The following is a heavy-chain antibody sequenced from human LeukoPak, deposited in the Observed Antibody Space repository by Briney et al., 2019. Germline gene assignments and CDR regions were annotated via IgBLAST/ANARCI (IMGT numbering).Heavy chain of an antibody. CDR3: ARQHDSYYYYYVDV. CDR1: GYSITNGYY. Sequence: SETLSLTCDVSGYSITNGYYWGWLRQPPGKGLEWIGSLYHSDSIYYNPSLKSRVTMSVDTSKNQFSLRLSFVAAADTAVYYCARQHDSYYYYYVDVWGKGTTVTVSS. V-gene: IGHV4-38-2*01. D-gene: IGHD3-3*01. J-gene: IGHJ6*03. CDR2: LYHSDSI.